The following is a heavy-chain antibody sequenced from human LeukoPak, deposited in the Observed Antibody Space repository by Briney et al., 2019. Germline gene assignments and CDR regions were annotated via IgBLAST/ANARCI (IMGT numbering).Heavy chain of an antibody. Sequence: SETLSPTCTVSGGSISGSSSYWGWIRQPPGKGLEWIGSMYESGSTFYSPSLKSRVTISIDTSKNQFSLKLNSVTAADTAVYFCARHYGLNYYDSSAYEYWGQGTLVTVSS. D-gene: IGHD3-22*01. V-gene: IGHV4-39*01. J-gene: IGHJ4*02. CDR3: ARHYGLNYYDSSAYEY. CDR2: MYESGST. CDR1: GGSISGSSSY.